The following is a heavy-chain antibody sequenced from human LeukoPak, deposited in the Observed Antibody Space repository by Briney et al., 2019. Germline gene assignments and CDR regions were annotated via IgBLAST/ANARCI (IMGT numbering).Heavy chain of an antibody. CDR3: ARDAYYSSGWYFYFDY. Sequence: GGSLRLSCAASGFSFSSYEMNWVRQAPGNGLEWVSYISTGSTIHYADSVKGRFTISRDNSKNTLYLQMNSLRAEDTAVYYCARDAYYSSGWYFYFDYWGQGTLVTVSS. J-gene: IGHJ4*02. D-gene: IGHD6-19*01. V-gene: IGHV3-48*03. CDR1: GFSFSSYE. CDR2: ISTGSTI.